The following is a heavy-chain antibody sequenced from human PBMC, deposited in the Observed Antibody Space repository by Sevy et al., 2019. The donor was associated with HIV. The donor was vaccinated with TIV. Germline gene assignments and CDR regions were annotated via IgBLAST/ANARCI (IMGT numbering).Heavy chain of an antibody. D-gene: IGHD1-26*01. Sequence: GGSLRLSCTASGFTFGDYAMSWFRQAPGKGLEWVGFIRSKAYGGTTEYAASVKGRFTISRDDSKSIAYLQMNSLKTEDTAVYYCTRDSWELLPPSSHDYWGQGTLVTVSS. CDR1: GFTFGDYA. V-gene: IGHV3-49*03. CDR3: TRDSWELLPPSSHDY. J-gene: IGHJ4*02. CDR2: IRSKAYGGTT.